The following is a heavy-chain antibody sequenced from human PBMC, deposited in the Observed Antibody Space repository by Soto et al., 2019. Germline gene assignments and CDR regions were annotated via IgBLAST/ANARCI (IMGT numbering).Heavy chain of an antibody. V-gene: IGHV1-3*01. CDR2: INADNANT. Sequence: GASVKVSCKASGYPFTRYALHWVRQAPGQRLEWLGWINADNANTKYSQKLQGRVTITRDTSASTAYMELSSLRSEDTAVYYCARTLYYYGPDYWGQGTLVTVSS. CDR3: ARTLYYYGPDY. J-gene: IGHJ4*02. D-gene: IGHD3-10*01. CDR1: GYPFTRYA.